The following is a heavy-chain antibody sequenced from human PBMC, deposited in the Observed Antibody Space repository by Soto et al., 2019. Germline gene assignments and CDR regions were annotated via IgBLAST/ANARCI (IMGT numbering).Heavy chain of an antibody. D-gene: IGHD2-8*02. CDR1: GFTFDDYA. Sequence: VQLVESGGGLVQPGRSLRLSCAASGFTFDDYALHWVRQVPGKGLEWVSGISWNSVAIHYADSVKGRFTISRDNAKNSLYLQMNNLRGEDTALYYCAKATRLTDTGSDWGQGTLVTVSS. J-gene: IGHJ4*02. CDR2: ISWNSVAI. CDR3: AKATRLTDTGSD. V-gene: IGHV3-9*01.